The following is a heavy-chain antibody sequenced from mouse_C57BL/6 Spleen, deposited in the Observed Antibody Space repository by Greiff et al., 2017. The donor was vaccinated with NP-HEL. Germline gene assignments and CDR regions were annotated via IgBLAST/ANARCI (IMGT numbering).Heavy chain of an antibody. CDR3: ARYRQDYAMDY. V-gene: IGHV1-20*01. CDR2: INPYNGDT. D-gene: IGHD6-1*01. Sequence: EVQLQQSGPELVKPGDSVKISCKASGYSFTGYFMNWVMQSHGKSLEWIGRINPYNGDTFYNQKFKGKATLTVDKSSSTAHMELRSLTSEDSAVYYCARYRQDYAMDYWGQGTSVTVSS. CDR1: GYSFTGYF. J-gene: IGHJ4*01.